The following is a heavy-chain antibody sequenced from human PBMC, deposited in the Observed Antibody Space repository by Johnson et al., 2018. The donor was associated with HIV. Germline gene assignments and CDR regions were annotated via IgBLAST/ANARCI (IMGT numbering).Heavy chain of an antibody. V-gene: IGHV3-66*03. J-gene: IGHJ3*02. CDR2: IYTGGNA. Sequence: VQLVESGGGWIQPWGSLRLSCAASGFTVSSNYMTWVLQAPGKGLEWVAIIYTGGNAYYADSVKGRFTISRDNAKNSLYLQMNSLRAEDTAVYYCARTNWTEGSGGAFDIWGQGTMVTVSS. CDR3: ARTNWTEGSGGAFDI. CDR1: GFTVSSNY. D-gene: IGHD1-20*01.